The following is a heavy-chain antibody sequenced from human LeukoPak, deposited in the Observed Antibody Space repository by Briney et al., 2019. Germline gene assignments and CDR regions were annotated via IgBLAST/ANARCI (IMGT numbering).Heavy chain of an antibody. CDR1: GGSISSSNYY. CDR2: IYYSEST. J-gene: IGHJ2*01. Sequence: SETLSLTCTVSGGSISSSNYYWGWIRQPPGKGLEWIGAIYYSESTYYNPSLKSRVTIPVDTSKNQFSLKLSSVTAADTAVYYCAREGGRGQMVTLTQWYFDLWGRGTLVTVSS. D-gene: IGHD5-24*01. CDR3: AREGGRGQMVTLTQWYFDL. V-gene: IGHV4-39*07.